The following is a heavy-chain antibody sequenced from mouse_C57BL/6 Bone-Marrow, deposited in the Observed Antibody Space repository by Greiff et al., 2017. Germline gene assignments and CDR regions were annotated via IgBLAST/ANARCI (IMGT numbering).Heavy chain of an antibody. D-gene: IGHD1-1*01. J-gene: IGHJ1*03. CDR1: GYTFTGYW. CDR3: ARGGAYYHGSSPWSFDV. V-gene: IGHV1-9*01. Sequence: VQLQESGAELMKPGASVKLSCKATGYTFTGYWIEWVKQRPGHGLEWIGEILPGSGSTNYNEKFKGKATFTADTSSNTAYMQLSSLTTEDSAIYYCARGGAYYHGSSPWSFDVCCTGTTATVSS. CDR2: ILPGSGST.